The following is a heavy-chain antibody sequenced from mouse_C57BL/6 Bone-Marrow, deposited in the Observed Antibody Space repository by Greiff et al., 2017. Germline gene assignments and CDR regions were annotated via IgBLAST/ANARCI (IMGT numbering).Heavy chain of an antibody. J-gene: IGHJ4*01. D-gene: IGHD2-4*01. CDR2: IHPSDSDT. V-gene: IGHV1-74*01. CDR1: GYTFTSYW. CDR3: ARWGITGRLGSYYAMDY. Sequence: QVQLQQSGAELVKPGASVKVSCKASGYTFTSYWMHWVKQRPGQGLEWIGRIHPSDSDTNYNQKFKGKATLTVEKSSSTAYMQLSSLTSEDSAVYYCARWGITGRLGSYYAMDYWGQGTSVTASS.